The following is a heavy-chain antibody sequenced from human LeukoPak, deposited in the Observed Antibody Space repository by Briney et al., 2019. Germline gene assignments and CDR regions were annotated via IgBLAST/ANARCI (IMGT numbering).Heavy chain of an antibody. J-gene: IGHJ4*02. CDR1: GFSFSDSW. Sequence: GGSLRLSCGASGFSFSDSWMSWVRQAPGKGLEWVSYISSSGSTIYYADSVKGRFTISRDNAKKSLYLQLNSLRVEDTAVYYCARWGLGPSFDYWGQGTRVTVSS. CDR2: ISSSGSTI. V-gene: IGHV3-11*04. CDR3: ARWGLGPSFDY. D-gene: IGHD1-26*01.